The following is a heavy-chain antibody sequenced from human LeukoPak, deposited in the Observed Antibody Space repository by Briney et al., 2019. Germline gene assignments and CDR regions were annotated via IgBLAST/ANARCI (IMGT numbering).Heavy chain of an antibody. Sequence: SETLSLTCTVSGGSIRIDYWSWIRQPPGKGLEWIGYFSYSGSTNYSPPLKSRVTILVDTSKNQFSLKVNSVTAAETAVYNCARVPPRRCSGDDCYPIFDSWGQGTLVTVSS. V-gene: IGHV4-59*01. J-gene: IGHJ4*02. CDR1: GGSIRIDY. CDR3: ARVPPRRCSGDDCYPIFDS. D-gene: IGHD2-15*01. CDR2: FSYSGST.